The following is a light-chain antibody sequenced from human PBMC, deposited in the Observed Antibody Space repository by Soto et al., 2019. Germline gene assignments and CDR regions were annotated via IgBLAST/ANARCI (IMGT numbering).Light chain of an antibody. J-gene: IGKJ4*01. Sequence: DIVMTQSPLSLPVTPGEPASITCRSSQSLLHSNGYNYLDWYLQKPGQSPQLLIYLGSNRASGVRDRFSCSGSGTGFPLTIISVEAEDVGVYYCMHALSALTFGGGTKVEIK. V-gene: IGKV2-28*01. CDR2: LGS. CDR1: QSLLHSNGYNY. CDR3: MHALSALT.